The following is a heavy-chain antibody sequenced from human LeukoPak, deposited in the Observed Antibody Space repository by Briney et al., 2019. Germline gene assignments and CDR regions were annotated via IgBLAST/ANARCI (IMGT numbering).Heavy chain of an antibody. CDR2: ISSSSSTI. Sequence: PGGSLRLSCAASGFTFSSYSMNWVRQAPGKGLEWVSYISSSSSTIYYADSVKGRFTISRDNAKNSLYLQMNSLRAEDTAVYYCARDSGSYLGYWGQGTLVTVSS. CDR1: GFTFSSYS. CDR3: ARDSGSYLGY. D-gene: IGHD1-26*01. V-gene: IGHV3-48*01. J-gene: IGHJ4*02.